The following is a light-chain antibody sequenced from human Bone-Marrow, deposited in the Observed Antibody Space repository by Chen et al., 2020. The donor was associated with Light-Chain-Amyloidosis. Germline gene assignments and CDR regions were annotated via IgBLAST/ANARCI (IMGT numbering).Light chain of an antibody. CDR3: SSYTSSFIVV. V-gene: IGLV2-14*01. Sequence: QSALTQPASVSGYPGQSITISFTGASSDVGGYNYVSWYQQHPGKAPKLMIYDVSDRPSGVSNRFSGSKSGNTASLTISGLQAEDEADYYCSSYTSSFIVVFGGGTKLTVL. J-gene: IGLJ2*01. CDR2: DVS. CDR1: SSDVGGYNY.